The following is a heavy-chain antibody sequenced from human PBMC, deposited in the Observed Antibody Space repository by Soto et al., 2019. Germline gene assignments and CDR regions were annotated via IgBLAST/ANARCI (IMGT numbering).Heavy chain of an antibody. D-gene: IGHD2-8*01. CDR2: MNPNSGNT. J-gene: IGHJ3*02. CDR3: AIMDKERLRAFDI. V-gene: IGHV1-8*01. CDR1: GYTFTSYD. Sequence: ASVKVSCKASGYTFTSYDINWVRQATGQGLEWMGWMNPNSGNTGYAQKFQGRVTMTRNTSISTAYMELSSLRSEDTAVYYCAIMDKERLRAFDIWGQGTMVTVSS.